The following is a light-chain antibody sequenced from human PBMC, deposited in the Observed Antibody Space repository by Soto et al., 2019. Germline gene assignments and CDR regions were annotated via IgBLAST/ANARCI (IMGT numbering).Light chain of an antibody. J-gene: IGKJ1*01. CDR3: QQYNNWPPCT. Sequence: EIVMTQSQATLSVYPGERATLSSRASQSVSSNLAWYQQKPGQAPRLLIYGASTRSTGIPDRFSDSGSGTEFTLTSSSLQSEDFAVCYFQQYNNWPPCTVRQGHKVQIK. CDR2: GAS. CDR1: QSVSSN. V-gene: IGKV3-15*01.